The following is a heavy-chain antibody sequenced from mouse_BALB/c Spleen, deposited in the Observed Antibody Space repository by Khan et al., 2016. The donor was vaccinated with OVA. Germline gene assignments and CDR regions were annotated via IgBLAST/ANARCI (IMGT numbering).Heavy chain of an antibody. Sequence: QVRLQQSGAELVKPGASVRLSCKASGYTFTSYYIHWVKQRPGQGLEWIGDINPSNSDTNFNEKFKSKATLTVDKSSSTAYIHLNSLTSEDSAVYYCTRSGYGSFAYWGQGTLVTVSA. CDR3: TRSGYGSFAY. CDR2: INPSNSDT. J-gene: IGHJ3*01. V-gene: IGHV1-53*01. CDR1: GYTFTSYY. D-gene: IGHD2-2*01.